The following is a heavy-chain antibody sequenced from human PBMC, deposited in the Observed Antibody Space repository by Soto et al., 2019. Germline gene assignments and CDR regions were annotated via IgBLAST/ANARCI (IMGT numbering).Heavy chain of an antibody. V-gene: IGHV3-23*01. D-gene: IGHD2-15*01. J-gene: IGHJ1*01. CDR2: ISGSGGST. CDR1: GFTFSSYA. Sequence: GGSLRLSCAASGFTFSSYAMSWVRQSPGKGLEWVSAISGSGGSTYYADSVKGRFTISRDNSKNTLYLQMNSLRAEDTAVYYCAKDLVGCSGGSCYNWGQATLVTVSS. CDR3: AKDLVGCSGGSCYN.